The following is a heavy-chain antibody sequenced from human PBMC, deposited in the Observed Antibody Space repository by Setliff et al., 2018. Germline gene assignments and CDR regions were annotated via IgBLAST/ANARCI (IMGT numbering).Heavy chain of an antibody. D-gene: IGHD3-16*01. J-gene: IGHJ4*02. Sequence: PSETLSLTCTVSGYPISRGFYWGWIRQSPGKGLEWIGSVYHSGSSYQNPSLRSRIAVSVDTSKNQFSLRLNSVTAADTAVYFCARAAARAEYSDTSAYIPFDFWGLGTLVTVSS. V-gene: IGHV4-38-2*02. CDR2: VYHSGSS. CDR3: ARAAARAEYSDTSAYIPFDF. CDR1: GYPISRGFY.